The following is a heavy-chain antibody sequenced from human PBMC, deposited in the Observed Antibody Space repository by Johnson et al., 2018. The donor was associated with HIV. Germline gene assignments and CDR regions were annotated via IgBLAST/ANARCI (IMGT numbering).Heavy chain of an antibody. CDR3: ARGPGYDHDYGGVDI. CDR2: LYRSGST. CDR1: GFSVSSKY. V-gene: IGHV3-53*01. J-gene: IGHJ3*02. D-gene: IGHD4-23*01. Sequence: VQLVESGGGLIQLGGSLRLSCAASGFSVSSKYMSWVRQAPGKGLEWVSALYRSGSTYYVDSVKGRFTISRDNSKNTLHLQMNSLRVDDSAVYYCARGPGYDHDYGGVDIWGQGTLGTVSS.